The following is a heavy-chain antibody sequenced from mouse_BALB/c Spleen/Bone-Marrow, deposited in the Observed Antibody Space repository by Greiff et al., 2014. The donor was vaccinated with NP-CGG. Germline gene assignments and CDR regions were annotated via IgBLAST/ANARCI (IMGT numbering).Heavy chain of an antibody. V-gene: IGHV1S22*01. D-gene: IGHD3-1*01. CDR2: IYPGNGST. J-gene: IGHJ4*01. Sequence: LKESGSELVRPGASVKLSCKASGYTFNSSWMHWVKQRPGQGLEWIGNIYPGNGSTKYDEKFKGKATLTVDTSSSTAYMQLSSLTYEDSAVYGSTRRAYWGQGTSVTVSS. CDR1: GYTFNSSW. CDR3: TRRAY.